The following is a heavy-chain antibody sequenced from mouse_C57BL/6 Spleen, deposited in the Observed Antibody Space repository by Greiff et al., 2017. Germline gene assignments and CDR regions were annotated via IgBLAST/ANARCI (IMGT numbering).Heavy chain of an antibody. J-gene: IGHJ2*01. CDR1: GYTFTSYW. CDR3: ARQLRLREGYFGY. CDR2: INPSNGGT. Sequence: QVQLQQPGTELVKPGASVKLSCKASGYTFTSYWMHWVKQRPGQGLEWIGNINPSNGGTNYNEKFKSKATLTVDKSSSTAYMQLSSLTSEDSAVDYCARQLRLREGYFGYWGQGTTLTVAS. V-gene: IGHV1-53*01. D-gene: IGHD3-2*02.